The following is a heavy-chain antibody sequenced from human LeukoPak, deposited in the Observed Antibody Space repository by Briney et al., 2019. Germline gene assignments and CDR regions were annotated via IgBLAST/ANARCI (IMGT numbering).Heavy chain of an antibody. CDR2: IHYSGST. Sequence: SDTLSLTCAVSGYSISSSNWWGWIRQPPGKGLEWVGSIHYSGSTYYNPSLKSRVTISVDTSKNQFSLKLSSVTAADTAVYYCARWGASSGSFDLWGRGTLVTVSS. CDR1: GYSISSSNW. V-gene: IGHV4-28*01. CDR3: ARWGASSGSFDL. J-gene: IGHJ2*01. D-gene: IGHD3-22*01.